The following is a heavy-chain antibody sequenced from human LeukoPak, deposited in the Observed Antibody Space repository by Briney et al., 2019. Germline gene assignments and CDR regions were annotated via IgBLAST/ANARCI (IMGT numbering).Heavy chain of an antibody. CDR2: INSDGSST. D-gene: IGHD2-15*01. CDR1: GFTFSSYG. Sequence: GGSLRLSCAASGFTFSSYGMNWVRQAPGKGLVWVSRINSDGSSTSYADSVKGRFTISRDNAKNTLYLQMNSLRAEDTAVYYCATGGSGEYDPSLDYWGQGTLVTVSS. V-gene: IGHV3-74*01. CDR3: ATGGSGEYDPSLDY. J-gene: IGHJ4*02.